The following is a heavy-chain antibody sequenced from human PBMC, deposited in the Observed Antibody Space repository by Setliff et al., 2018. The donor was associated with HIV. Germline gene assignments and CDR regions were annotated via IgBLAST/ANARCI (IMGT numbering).Heavy chain of an antibody. J-gene: IGHJ6*03. V-gene: IGHV3-74*01. CDR2: IKNDASET. D-gene: IGHD2-15*01. Sequence: GGSLRLSCEASGFTLNNYWIHWVRQAPGKGLVWVARIKNDASETYYADSVKGRFSVSRDNARNTFYPQLDSLRDEDTAVYYCARSQGIGNYHMDVWGTGTTVTVSS. CDR1: GFTLNNYW. CDR3: ARSQGIGNYHMDV.